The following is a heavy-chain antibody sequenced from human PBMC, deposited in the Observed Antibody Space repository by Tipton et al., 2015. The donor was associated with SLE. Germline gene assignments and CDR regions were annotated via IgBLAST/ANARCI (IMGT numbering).Heavy chain of an antibody. Sequence: LRLSCTVSGGSISSGDYYWSWIRQPPGKGLEWIGYIYYSGSTNYNPSLKSRVTISVDTSKNQFSLKLSSVTAADTAVYYCAREGMVRGNNWFDPWGQGTLVTVSS. D-gene: IGHD3-10*01. CDR2: IYYSGST. J-gene: IGHJ5*02. CDR1: GGSISSGDYY. V-gene: IGHV4-61*08. CDR3: AREGMVRGNNWFDP.